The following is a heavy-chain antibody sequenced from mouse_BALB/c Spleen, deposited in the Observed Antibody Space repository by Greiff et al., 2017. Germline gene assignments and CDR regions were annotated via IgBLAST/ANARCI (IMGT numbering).Heavy chain of an antibody. Sequence: QVTLKVSGPGILQPSQTLSLTCSFSGFSLSTSGMGVSWIRQPTGKGLEWLAHIYWDDDKRYNPSLKSRLTISKDTSSNQVFLKITSVDTADTATCYCARRALYYGYNAMDYWGQGTSVTVSS. V-gene: IGHV8-12*01. D-gene: IGHD1-2*01. CDR1: GFSLSTSGMG. J-gene: IGHJ4*01. CDR3: ARRALYYGYNAMDY. CDR2: IYWDDDK.